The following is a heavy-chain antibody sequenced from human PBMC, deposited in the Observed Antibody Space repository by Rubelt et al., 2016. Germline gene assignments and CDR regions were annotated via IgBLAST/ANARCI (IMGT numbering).Heavy chain of an antibody. V-gene: IGHV4-31*03. D-gene: IGHD3-22*01. Sequence: QVQLQESGPGLVKPSQTLSLTCTVSGGSISSGGYYWSWIRQHPGKGLEWIGYIYYSGSTYYNPSLKSRVTISVATSKNQFSRKLSSVTAADTAVYYCARGGRSGYYPWYFDYWGQGTLVTVSS. J-gene: IGHJ4*02. CDR3: ARGGRSGYYPWYFDY. CDR2: IYYSGST. CDR1: GGSISSGGYY.